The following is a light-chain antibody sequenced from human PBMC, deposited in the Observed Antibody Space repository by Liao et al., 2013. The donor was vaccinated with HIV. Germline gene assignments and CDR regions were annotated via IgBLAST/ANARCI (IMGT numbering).Light chain of an antibody. CDR2: RNT. CDR1: KLGDKY. CDR3: QAWDSDTSWG. Sequence: SYELTQPPSVSVSPGQTASITCSGDKLGDKYASWYQQRPGQSPVLVIYRNTQRPSGIPERFSGSNSGNTATLTISEIQAMDEADYYCQAWDSDTSWGFGAGTRVTVL. J-gene: IGLJ1*01. V-gene: IGLV3-1*01.